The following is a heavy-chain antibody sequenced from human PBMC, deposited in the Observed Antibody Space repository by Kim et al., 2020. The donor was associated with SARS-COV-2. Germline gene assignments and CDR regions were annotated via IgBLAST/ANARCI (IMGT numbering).Heavy chain of an antibody. CDR3: AKGLGSDIYLDS. V-gene: IGHV3-48*03. D-gene: IGHD2-15*01. J-gene: IGHJ4*02. Sequence: GGSLRLSCAASTFTFSTFDMNWVRQAPGKGLEWVSYISSTGSRIYYADSVKGRFTTSRDNAKKSLYLQKSSLRAGDTALYCCAKGLGSDIYLDSWGQGTLVTVSS. CDR1: TFTFSTFD. CDR2: ISSTGSRI.